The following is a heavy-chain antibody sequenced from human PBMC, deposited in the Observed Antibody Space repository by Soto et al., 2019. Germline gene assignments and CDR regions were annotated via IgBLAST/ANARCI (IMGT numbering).Heavy chain of an antibody. D-gene: IGHD2-2*01. CDR2: IYPGDSDT. J-gene: IGHJ6*02. CDR1: GYSFTSYW. Sequence: GESLKISCKGSGYSFTSYWIGWVRQMPGKGLEWMGIIYPGDSDTRYSPSFQGQVTISADKSISTAYLQWSSLKASDTAMYYCARRRCISTSCYASDHYVMDFRGQGSSVIVSS. V-gene: IGHV5-51*01. CDR3: ARRRCISTSCYASDHYVMDF.